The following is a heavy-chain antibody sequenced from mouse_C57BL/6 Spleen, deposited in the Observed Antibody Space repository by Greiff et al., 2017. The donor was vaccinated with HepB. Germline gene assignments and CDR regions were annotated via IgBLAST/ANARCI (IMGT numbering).Heavy chain of an antibody. CDR3: VNYGGGLDY. Sequence: EVQLQQSGPELVKPGASVKISCKASGYTFTDYYMNWVKQSHGKSLEWIGDINPKNSGTNYNQKFKGKATLTVDKSSSTAYMELRSLTSEDSAVYYGVNYGGGLDYWGQGTTLTVSS. V-gene: IGHV1-26*01. J-gene: IGHJ2*01. CDR2: INPKNSGT. D-gene: IGHD1-1*02. CDR1: GYTFTDYY.